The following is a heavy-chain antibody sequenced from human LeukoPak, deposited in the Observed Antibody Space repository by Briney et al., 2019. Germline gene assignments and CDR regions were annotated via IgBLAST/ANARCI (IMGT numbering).Heavy chain of an antibody. CDR1: NDSISSYC. Sequence: SETLSLTCTVSNDSISSYCCSWVRHPPGKGLEWIGFMCPSGRTDYNPSLKGRVTMSIDTSKNQLSMELRFLTAADTAVYYCATSYDGKTAPYDLWGHGTLVTVSS. V-gene: IGHV4-4*08. J-gene: IGHJ5*02. D-gene: IGHD4-23*01. CDR2: MCPSGRT. CDR3: ATSYDGKTAPYDL.